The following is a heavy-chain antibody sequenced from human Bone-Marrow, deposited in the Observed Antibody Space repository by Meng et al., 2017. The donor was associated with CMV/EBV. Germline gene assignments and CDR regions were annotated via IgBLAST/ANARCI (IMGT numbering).Heavy chain of an antibody. CDR3: ARDYSSGWSGVDY. V-gene: IGHV3-21*01. Sequence: GGSLRLSCAASGFTFSSYSMNWVRQTPGKGLEWVSFIYSSSSYIYYTDSVKGRFTISRDNSKNTLYLQMNSLRAEDTAVDYCARDYSSGWSGVDYWGQGTLVTVSS. CDR1: GFTFSSYS. J-gene: IGHJ4*02. D-gene: IGHD6-19*01. CDR2: IYSSSSYI.